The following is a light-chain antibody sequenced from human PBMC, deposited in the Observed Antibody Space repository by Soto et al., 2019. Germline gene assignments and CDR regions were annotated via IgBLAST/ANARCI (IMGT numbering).Light chain of an antibody. CDR2: EVS. J-gene: IGKJ1*01. Sequence: DIVMTETPLSLSVTPGRPASSSCKSMQSLLHSDVKTFFYWYLQRPGQPPPLLIYEVSTRLHGVPARFSGSGSGTDFTLHTSSVQAEDVGVSYCLQPTHLPWTFGQGTTVDIK. CDR1: QSLLHSDVKTF. CDR3: LQPTHLPWT. V-gene: IGKV2D-29*01.